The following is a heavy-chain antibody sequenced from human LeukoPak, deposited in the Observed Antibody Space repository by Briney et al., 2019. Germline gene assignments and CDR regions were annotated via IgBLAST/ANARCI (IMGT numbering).Heavy chain of an antibody. J-gene: IGHJ4*02. Sequence: SQTLSLTCTVSGGSISSGGYYWSWIRQHPGKGLEWIGYIYYSGSTYYNPSLKSRVTISVDTSKNQFSLKLSSVTAADTAVYYCARDRVFPLYYYDSSGYGPYFDYWGQGTLVTVSS. CDR1: GGSISSGGYY. CDR3: ARDRVFPLYYYDSSGYGPYFDY. D-gene: IGHD3-22*01. V-gene: IGHV4-31*03. CDR2: IYYSGST.